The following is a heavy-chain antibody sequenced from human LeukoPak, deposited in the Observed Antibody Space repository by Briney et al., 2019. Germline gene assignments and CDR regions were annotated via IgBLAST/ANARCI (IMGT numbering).Heavy chain of an antibody. CDR3: AKGRLQSVRFLEWSTGDGGNWFDP. CDR2: ISSSSSYI. V-gene: IGHV3-21*04. J-gene: IGHJ5*02. D-gene: IGHD3-3*01. CDR1: GFTFSSYS. Sequence: GGSLRLSCAASGFTFSSYSMNWVRQAPGKGREWVSSISSSSSYIYYADSVKGRFTISRDNAKNSLYLQMNSLRAEDTAVYYCAKGRLQSVRFLEWSTGDGGNWFDPWGQGTLVTVSS.